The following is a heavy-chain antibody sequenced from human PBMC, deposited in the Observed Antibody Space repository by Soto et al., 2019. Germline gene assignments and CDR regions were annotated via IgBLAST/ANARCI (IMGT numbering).Heavy chain of an antibody. CDR2: IYYSGST. CDR1: GGSISSSSYY. J-gene: IGHJ4*02. D-gene: IGHD5-18*01. Sequence: QLQLQESGPGLVKPSETLSLTCTVSGGSISSSSYYWGWIRQPPGKGLEWIGSIYYSGSTYYNPSLKSRVTISVDTSKNQFSLKLSSVTAADTAVYYCARQLIQLWLHLDYWGQGTLVTVSS. CDR3: ARQLIQLWLHLDY. V-gene: IGHV4-39*01.